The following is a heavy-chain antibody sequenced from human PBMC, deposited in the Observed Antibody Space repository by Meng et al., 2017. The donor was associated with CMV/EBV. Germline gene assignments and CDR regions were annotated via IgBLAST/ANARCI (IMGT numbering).Heavy chain of an antibody. CDR2: IYWDDDK. CDR1: GFSLSTSGVG. J-gene: IGHJ4*02. D-gene: IGHD3-10*01. V-gene: IGHV2-5*02. CDR3: AHRLHGSGSYYPYYFDY. Sequence: QITLQDSGPTLVKPTQTLTLTCTFSGFSLSTSGVGVGWIRQPPGKALEWLALIYWDDDKRYSPSLKSRLTITKDTSKNQVVLTMTNMDPVDTATYYCAHRLHGSGSYYPYYFDYWGQGTLVTVSS.